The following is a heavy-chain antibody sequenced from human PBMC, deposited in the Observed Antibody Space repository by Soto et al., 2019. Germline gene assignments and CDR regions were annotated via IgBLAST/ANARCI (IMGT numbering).Heavy chain of an antibody. CDR1: GGTFSSYA. Sequence: SLKVSCKASGGTFSSYAISWVRQAPGQGLEWMGGIIPICGTANYAQKFQGRFTITADKSTSTAYMELSSLRYEDTAVYYCAGGDIVVVQAAIIYYYYGMDVWGQGTTVTVSS. CDR3: AGGDIVVVQAAIIYYYYGMDV. CDR2: IIPICGTA. V-gene: IGHV1-69*06. D-gene: IGHD2-2*02. J-gene: IGHJ6*02.